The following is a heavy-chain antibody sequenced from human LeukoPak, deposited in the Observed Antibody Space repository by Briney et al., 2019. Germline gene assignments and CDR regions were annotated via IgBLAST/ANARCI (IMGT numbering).Heavy chain of an antibody. D-gene: IGHD6-6*01. V-gene: IGHV5-51*01. J-gene: IGHJ4*02. CDR2: IYPGDPDT. CDR1: GYSFTSYR. Sequence: GESLKISCKGSGYSFTSYRIGWVRQMPGKGLEWMGIIYPGDPDTRYSPSFQGQVTISADKSISTAYLQWSSLKASDTAMYYCARQGLAARPDPGAHHWGQGTLVSVSS. CDR3: ARQGLAARPDPGAHH.